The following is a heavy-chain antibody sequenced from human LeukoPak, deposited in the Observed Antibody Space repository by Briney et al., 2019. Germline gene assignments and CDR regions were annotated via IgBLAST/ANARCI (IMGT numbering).Heavy chain of an antibody. V-gene: IGHV4-39*01. D-gene: IGHD6-13*01. J-gene: IGHJ4*02. CDR1: GGSISSSSYY. CDR2: IYYSGST. CDR3: ASGGIAAAGYYFDY. Sequence: SETLSLTCTVSGGSISSSSYYWGWIRQPPGKGLEWIGSIYYSGSTYYNPSLKSRVTISVDTSKNQFSLKLSSVTAADTAVYYCASGGIAAAGYYFDYWGQGTLVTVPS.